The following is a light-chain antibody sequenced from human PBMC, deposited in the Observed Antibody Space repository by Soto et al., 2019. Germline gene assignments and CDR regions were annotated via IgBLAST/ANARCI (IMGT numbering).Light chain of an antibody. V-gene: IGLV1-47*02. CDR2: SNN. J-gene: IGLJ1*01. CDR1: SSSIGTNF. CDR3: AAWDDNLSTYV. Sequence: QSVLTQPPSASGTPGQRVSISCSGYSSSIGTNFVYWYQQLPGTAPKVLIHSNNQRPSGVPDRFSGSKSGTSASLAISGLRSEDEADYYCAAWDDNLSTYVVGSGTKVTVL.